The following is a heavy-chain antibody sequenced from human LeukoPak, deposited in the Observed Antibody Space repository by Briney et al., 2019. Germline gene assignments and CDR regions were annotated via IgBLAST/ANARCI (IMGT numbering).Heavy chain of an antibody. CDR2: ISAYNGNT. CDR1: GYTFTSYG. V-gene: IGHV1-18*01. CDR3: AKESGYSSSWYVRNLNFDY. J-gene: IGHJ4*02. Sequence: GASVKVSCKASGYTFTSYGISWVRQAPGQGLEWMGWISAYNGNTNYAQKLQGRVTMTTDTSTSTAYMELRSLRSDDTAVYYCAKESGYSSSWYVRNLNFDYWGQGTLVTVSS. D-gene: IGHD6-13*01.